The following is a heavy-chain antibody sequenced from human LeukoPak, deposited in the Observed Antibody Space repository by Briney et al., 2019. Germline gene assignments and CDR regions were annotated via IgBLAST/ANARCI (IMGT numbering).Heavy chain of an antibody. CDR2: IKQDGSEK. CDR3: ARDVVRGSGGDV. J-gene: IGHJ6*04. V-gene: IGHV3-7*01. CDR1: GFTFSNYE. Sequence: GGSLRLSCAASGFTFSNYEMHWVRQAPGKGLEWVANIKQDGSEKYYVDSVKGRFTISRDNAKNSLYLQMNSLRAEDTAVYYCARDVVRGSGGDVWGKGTTVTVSS. D-gene: IGHD3-10*01.